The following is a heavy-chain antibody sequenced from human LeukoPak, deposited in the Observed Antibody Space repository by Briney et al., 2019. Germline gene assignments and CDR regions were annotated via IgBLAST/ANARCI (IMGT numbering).Heavy chain of an antibody. Sequence: GGSLRLSCAASGFTFDDYAMHWVRQAPGKGLEWVAFIRYDGSNKYYADSVKGRFTISRDNSKNTLYLQMNSLRAEDTAVYYCAKLFGNVPSDYWGQGTLVTVSS. J-gene: IGHJ4*02. V-gene: IGHV3-30*02. D-gene: IGHD2-21*01. CDR3: AKLFGNVPSDY. CDR2: IRYDGSNK. CDR1: GFTFDDYA.